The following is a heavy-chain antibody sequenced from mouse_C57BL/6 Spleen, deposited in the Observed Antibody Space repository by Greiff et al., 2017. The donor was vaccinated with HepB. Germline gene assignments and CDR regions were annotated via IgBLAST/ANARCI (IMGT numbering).Heavy chain of an antibody. J-gene: IGHJ4*01. Sequence: QVQLQQSGPELVKPGATVKISCKASGYAFSSSWMNWVKQRPGKGLEWIGRIYPGDGDTNYNGKFKGKATLTADKSSSTAYMQLSSLTSEDSAVYFCAREGGHYYAMDYWGQGTSVTVSS. CDR2: IYPGDGDT. CDR1: GYAFSSSW. CDR3: AREGGHYYAMDY. V-gene: IGHV1-82*01.